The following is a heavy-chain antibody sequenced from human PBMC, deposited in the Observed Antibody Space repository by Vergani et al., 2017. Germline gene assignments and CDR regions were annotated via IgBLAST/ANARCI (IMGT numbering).Heavy chain of an antibody. CDR3: ARAEILTGYHTTGYYMDV. V-gene: IGHV4-59*01. D-gene: IGHD3-9*01. CDR1: GGSISSYY. CDR2: IYYSGST. J-gene: IGHJ6*03. Sequence: QVQLQESGPGLVKPSETLSLTCTVSGGSISSYYWSWIRQPPGKGLEWSGYIYYSGSTNYNPSLKSRVTISVDTSKNQFSLKLSSVTAADTAVYYCARAEILTGYHTTGYYMDVWGKGTTVTVSS.